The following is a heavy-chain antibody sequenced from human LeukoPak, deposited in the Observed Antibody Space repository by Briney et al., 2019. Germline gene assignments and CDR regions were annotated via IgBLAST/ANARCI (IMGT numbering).Heavy chain of an antibody. V-gene: IGHV4-59*01. CDR3: ARAYDDA. Sequence: PSETLSLTCTVSGGSINNYYWSWIRQPPGKGLEWIGYIYYSGSTNYNPSLKSRVTISIDTSKNQFSLKLRSVTAADTAVYYCARAYDDAWGQGKMVTVSS. CDR2: IYYSGST. J-gene: IGHJ3*01. CDR1: GGSINNYY. D-gene: IGHD3-16*01.